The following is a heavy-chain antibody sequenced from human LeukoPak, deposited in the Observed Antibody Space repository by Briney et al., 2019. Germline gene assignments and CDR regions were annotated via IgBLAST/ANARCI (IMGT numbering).Heavy chain of an antibody. CDR2: ISGNGGGT. CDR3: TTFLSSSRHNPSDY. J-gene: IGHJ4*01. Sequence: GGSVKVSCEASGFTFTSYALSWVRQAPGQGLEWVGWISGNGGGTYYADSVKGRFTMTRDTAKSTVYLEMNSLGADDTAVYYCTTFLSSSRHNPSDYWGQGTIVTVSS. V-gene: IGHV3-23*01. CDR1: GFTFTSYA. D-gene: IGHD6-13*01.